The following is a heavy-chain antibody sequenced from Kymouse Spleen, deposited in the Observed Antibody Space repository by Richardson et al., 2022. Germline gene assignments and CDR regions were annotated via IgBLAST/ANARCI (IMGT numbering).Heavy chain of an antibody. CDR2: INHSGST. V-gene: IGHV4-34*01. CDR1: GGSFSGYY. J-gene: IGHJ5*02. D-gene: IGHD3-9*01. CDR3: ARTYYDILTGYSNWFDP. Sequence: QVQLQQWGAGLLKPSETLSLTCAVYGGSFSGYYWSWIRQPPGKGLEWIGEINHSGSTNYNPSLKSRVTISVDTSKNQFSLKLSSVTAADTAVYYCARTYYDILTGYSNWFDPWGQGTLVTVSS.